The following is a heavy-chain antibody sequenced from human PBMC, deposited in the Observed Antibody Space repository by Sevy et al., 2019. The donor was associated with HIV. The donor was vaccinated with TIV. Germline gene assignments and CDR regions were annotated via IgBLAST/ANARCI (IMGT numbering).Heavy chain of an antibody. CDR1: GFTFSSYW. J-gene: IGHJ4*02. D-gene: IGHD6-13*01. CDR3: ASSGIAAPPVGFDY. V-gene: IGHV3-7*01. CDR2: IKQDGSEK. Sequence: GGSLRLSCAASGFTFSSYWMSWVRQAPGKGLEWVANIKQDGSEKYYVDSVKGRFTISSDNAKNPLYLQMNSLRAEDTAVYYCASSGIAAPPVGFDYWGQGTLVTVSS.